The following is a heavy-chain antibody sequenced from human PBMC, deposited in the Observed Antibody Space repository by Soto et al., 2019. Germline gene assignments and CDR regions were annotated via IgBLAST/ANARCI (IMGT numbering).Heavy chain of an antibody. CDR1: GGSFSGYY. Sequence: SETLSLTCAVFGGSFSGYYWTWIRQSPEKGLEWIGEINHNGGTNYNPSLKSRVTISIDTSKNQFSLNLSSVTAADTAVYYWAREAPLSNSPFEYWGQGARVTVAS. CDR3: AREAPLSNSPFEY. V-gene: IGHV4-34*01. D-gene: IGHD6-6*01. CDR2: INHNGGT. J-gene: IGHJ4*02.